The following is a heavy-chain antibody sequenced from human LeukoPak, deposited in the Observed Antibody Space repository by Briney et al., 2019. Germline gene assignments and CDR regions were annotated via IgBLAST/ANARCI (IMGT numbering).Heavy chain of an antibody. D-gene: IGHD1-14*01. CDR2: ISAYNGNT. Sequence: ASVKVSCKASGYTFTSYGISWVRQAPGQGLEWMGWISAYNGNTNYAQKLQGRVTMTTDTSTSTAYMELRSLRSDDTAVYYWARALTVVGTTVEYFDYWGQGTLVTVSS. CDR3: ARALTVVGTTVEYFDY. V-gene: IGHV1-18*01. J-gene: IGHJ4*02. CDR1: GYTFTSYG.